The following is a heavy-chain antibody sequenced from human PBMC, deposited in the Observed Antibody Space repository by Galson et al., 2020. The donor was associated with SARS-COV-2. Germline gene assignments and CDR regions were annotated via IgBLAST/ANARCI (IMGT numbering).Heavy chain of an antibody. J-gene: IGHJ4*02. D-gene: IGHD4-17*01. CDR2: IWYDGGNK. CDR3: ASELTTGLDY. Sequence: GGSLRLSCAAPGFTFSSYGMHWVRQAPGKGRGWGAVIWYDGGNKYYADSVKGRFTISRDNSKNTLYLQMNSLRAEDTAVYYCASELTTGLDYWGQGTLVTVSS. V-gene: IGHV3-33*01. CDR1: GFTFSSYG.